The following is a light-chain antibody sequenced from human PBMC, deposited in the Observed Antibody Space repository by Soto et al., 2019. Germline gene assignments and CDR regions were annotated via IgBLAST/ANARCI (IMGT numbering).Light chain of an antibody. CDR1: SSDVGGYYY. Sequence: QSALTQPASVSGSPGQSITISCTGTSSDVGGYYYVFWYQQHPGKAPKLMIYEVSNRPSGVSNRFSGSKSGNTASLTISGLQAEDEADYYCSSYTSSSTLVFGTGTKVTV. V-gene: IGLV2-14*01. CDR2: EVS. J-gene: IGLJ1*01. CDR3: SSYTSSSTLV.